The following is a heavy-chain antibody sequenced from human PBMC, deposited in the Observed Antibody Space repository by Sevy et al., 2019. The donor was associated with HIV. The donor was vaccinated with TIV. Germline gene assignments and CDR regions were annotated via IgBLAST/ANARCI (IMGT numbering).Heavy chain of an antibody. CDR3: AKDKFYYDSSGYYFDY. J-gene: IGHJ4*02. V-gene: IGHV3-9*01. D-gene: IGHD3-22*01. CDR2: ISWNSGSI. Sequence: GGSLRLSCAASGFTFDDYAMHWVRQAPGKGLEWVSGISWNSGSIGYADSVKGRFTISRDNAKNSLYLQMNSLRAEDTALYYCAKDKFYYDSSGYYFDYWGPGTLVTVSS. CDR1: GFTFDDYA.